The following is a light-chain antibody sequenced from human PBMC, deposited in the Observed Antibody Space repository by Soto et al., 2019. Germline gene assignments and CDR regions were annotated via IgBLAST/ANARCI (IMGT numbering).Light chain of an antibody. V-gene: IGKV3D-15*01. CDR3: QQYFNWRYT. J-gene: IGKJ2*01. Sequence: EIVMTQSPGTLSVSPGERATLSCRASQSITSNLAWYQQKPGQAPRLLIYGASTRATGIPARFSGSGSGTEFTLTISSLQYDDFAVYYCQQYFNWRYTFGQGTRLEIK. CDR1: QSITSN. CDR2: GAS.